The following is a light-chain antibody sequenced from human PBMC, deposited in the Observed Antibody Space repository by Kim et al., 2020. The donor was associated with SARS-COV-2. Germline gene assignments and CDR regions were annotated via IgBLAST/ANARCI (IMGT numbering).Light chain of an antibody. CDR3: QKYDTAPRT. J-gene: IGKJ1*01. CDR1: QGIDKY. CDR2: SGS. Sequence: DIQITQSPSSLSASVGDRVTITCRASQGIDKYLAWYQQKPGEPPNLLIHSGSTLQSGVPSRFRGSGSGTEFTLTINSLQPEDVATYYCQKYDTAPRTFGQGTKVDIK. V-gene: IGKV1-27*01.